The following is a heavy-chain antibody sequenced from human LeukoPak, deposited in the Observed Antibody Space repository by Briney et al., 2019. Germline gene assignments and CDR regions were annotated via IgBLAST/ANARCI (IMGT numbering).Heavy chain of an antibody. CDR2: IYYSGST. D-gene: IGHD1-26*01. CDR1: GGSISSSSYY. Sequence: SETLSLTCTVSGGSISSSSYYWGWIRQPPGKGLERIGSIYYSGSTYYNPSLKCRVTISVDTSKNQFSLKLSSVTAADTAVYYCARHAKERRALVGAIDYWGQGTLVTVSS. J-gene: IGHJ4*02. V-gene: IGHV4-39*01. CDR3: ARHAKERRALVGAIDY.